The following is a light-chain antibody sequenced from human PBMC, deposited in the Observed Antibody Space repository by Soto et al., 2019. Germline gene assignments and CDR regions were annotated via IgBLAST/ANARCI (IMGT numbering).Light chain of an antibody. CDR3: SSYAGSNNFV. Sequence: QSALTQPPSASGSPGQSVTISCTGTSSDVGGYNYVSWYQQHPGKAPKLMIYEVSKRPSGVPDRFSGSKSGHTASLTVSGLQGEDEADYYCSSYAGSNNFVFGGGTKLTVL. CDR2: EVS. V-gene: IGLV2-8*01. CDR1: SSDVGGYNY. J-gene: IGLJ2*01.